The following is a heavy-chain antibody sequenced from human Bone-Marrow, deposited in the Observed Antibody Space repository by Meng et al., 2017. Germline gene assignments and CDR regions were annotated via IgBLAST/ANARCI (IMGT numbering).Heavy chain of an antibody. D-gene: IGHD3-3*01. Sequence: GGSLRLSCAASGFTFSSYEMNWVRQAPGKGLEWVSYISSSGSTIYYADSVKGRFTISRDNAKNSLYLKMNSLRAEDTAVYYCARDHSGYDFWSGYSLSYYYYGMDVWGQGTTVTVSS. CDR1: GFTFSSYE. V-gene: IGHV3-48*03. CDR3: ARDHSGYDFWSGYSLSYYYYGMDV. CDR2: ISSSGSTI. J-gene: IGHJ6*02.